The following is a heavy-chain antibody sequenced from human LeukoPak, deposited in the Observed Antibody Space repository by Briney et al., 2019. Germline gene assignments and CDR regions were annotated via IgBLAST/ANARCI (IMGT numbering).Heavy chain of an antibody. CDR3: AKDLPSIAVAAGGPDY. Sequence: GGSLRLSCAASGFTFSSYGMHWVRQAPGKGLEWVAVISYDGSNKYYADSVKGRFTISRGNSKNTLYLQMNSLRAEDTAVYYCAKDLPSIAVAAGGPDYWGQGTLVTVSS. CDR1: GFTFSSYG. CDR2: ISYDGSNK. D-gene: IGHD6-19*01. V-gene: IGHV3-30*18. J-gene: IGHJ4*02.